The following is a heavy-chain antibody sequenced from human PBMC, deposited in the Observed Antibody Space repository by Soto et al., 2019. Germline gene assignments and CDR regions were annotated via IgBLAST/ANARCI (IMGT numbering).Heavy chain of an antibody. Sequence: EVQLVESGGGLIQPGGSLRLSCVVSGFTVSSSNYMSWVRQAPGKGLEWVSVIYTGGTTYYADSVKGRFTISRDNSKNTLYLQMNSLRAEETAVYYCHGYGYWGQGTLVTVSS. CDR2: IYTGGTT. D-gene: IGHD5-12*01. CDR1: GFTVSSSNY. V-gene: IGHV3-53*01. CDR3: HGYGY. J-gene: IGHJ4*02.